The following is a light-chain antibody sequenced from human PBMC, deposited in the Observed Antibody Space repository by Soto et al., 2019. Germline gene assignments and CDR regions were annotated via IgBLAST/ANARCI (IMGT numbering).Light chain of an antibody. CDR2: DAL. CDR3: QHLNTYPIT. J-gene: IGKJ5*01. CDR1: QILLHSNGYNY. Sequence: LTQSPLYLAVTPGEPASISCRSSQILLHSNGYNYLAWYQQKPGKAPRLLIYDALTLESGVPSRFSGSGSGTEFTLTISSLQPDDFATYYCQHLNTYPITFGPGTRLEI. V-gene: IGKV1-9*01.